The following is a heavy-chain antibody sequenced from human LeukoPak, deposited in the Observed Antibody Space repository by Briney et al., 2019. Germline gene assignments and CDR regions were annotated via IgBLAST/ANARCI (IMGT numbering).Heavy chain of an antibody. J-gene: IGHJ4*02. V-gene: IGHV3-30-3*01. CDR1: GFTFSRSD. Sequence: GGSLRLSCAASGFTFSRSDMHWVRQAPGKGLEWVAIFSYDGSNKFYSDSVRGRFTISRDNSKNTMFLQMNSLRAEDTAVYYCASDLSHETATARGSLYWGQGTLVTVSS. CDR2: FSYDGSNK. D-gene: IGHD2-2*02. CDR3: ASDLSHETATARGSLY.